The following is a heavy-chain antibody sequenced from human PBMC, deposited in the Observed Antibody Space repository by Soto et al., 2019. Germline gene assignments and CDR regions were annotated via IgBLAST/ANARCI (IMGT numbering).Heavy chain of an antibody. V-gene: IGHV4-34*01. CDR2: INHSGST. D-gene: IGHD3-10*01. J-gene: IGHJ4*02. CDR1: GGSFSGYY. CDR3: GRSVRGHVVKYFDY. Sequence: SETLSLTCAVYGGSFSGYYWSWIRQPPGKGLEWIGEINHSGSTNYNPSLKSRVTISVDTSKNQFSLQLNSVTPEDTAVYYCGRSVRGHVVKYFDYWGQGTLVTVSS.